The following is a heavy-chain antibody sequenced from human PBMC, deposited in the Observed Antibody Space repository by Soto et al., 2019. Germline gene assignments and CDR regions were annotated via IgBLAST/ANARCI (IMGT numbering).Heavy chain of an antibody. CDR3: ARDMRGGSYDGFSYYYGMDV. J-gene: IGHJ6*02. V-gene: IGHV3-30-3*01. Sequence: QVQLVESGGGVVQHGRSLRLSCAASGFTFSSYAMHWVRQAPGKGLEWVAVISYDGSNKYYADSVKGRFTISRDNSKNPXYXXMSSLRAENTPVCYCARDMRGGSYDGFSYYYGMDVWGQGTTVTVSS. CDR1: GFTFSSYA. D-gene: IGHD1-26*01. CDR2: ISYDGSNK.